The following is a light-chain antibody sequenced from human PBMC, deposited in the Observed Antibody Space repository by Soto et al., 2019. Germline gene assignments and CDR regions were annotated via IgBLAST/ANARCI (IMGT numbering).Light chain of an antibody. Sequence: QSVLTQPASVSGSPGQSITISCTGTSSDVGGYNYVSWYQQHPGKAPKLMIYEVSNRPSGVSNRFSGSKSGNTASLTISGLQAEDEADYYCSSYTSSITYVVFGGGTMLTVL. CDR2: EVS. V-gene: IGLV2-14*01. CDR3: SSYTSSITYVV. CDR1: SSDVGGYNY. J-gene: IGLJ2*01.